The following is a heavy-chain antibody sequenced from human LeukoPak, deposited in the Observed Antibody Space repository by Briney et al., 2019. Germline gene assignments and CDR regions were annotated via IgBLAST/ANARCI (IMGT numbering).Heavy chain of an antibody. CDR1: GYIFSDYW. CDR2: IDPASGIT. CDR3: ARVGAPGGLRPYHYYY. D-gene: IGHD3-16*01. J-gene: IGHJ4*02. V-gene: IGHV1-2*02. Sequence: ASVKPSCKASGYIFSDYWIHWVRQSPGRGLEYWGWIDPASGITNQPQKFQCRITVTRDTSASTVYMDLTGLTTVDTALYYCARVGAPGGLRPYHYYYWGQGTLVTVSS.